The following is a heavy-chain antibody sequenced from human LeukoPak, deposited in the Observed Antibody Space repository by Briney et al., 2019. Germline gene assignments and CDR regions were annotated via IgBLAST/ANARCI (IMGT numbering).Heavy chain of an antibody. CDR2: IYYSGST. CDR3: ARDRGDSSGYLYFQH. J-gene: IGHJ1*01. CDR1: GGSISSYY. Sequence: SETLSLTCTVSGGSISSYYWSWIRQPPGKGLEWIGYIYYSGSTNYNPSLKSRVTISVDTSKNQFSLKLSSVTAADTAVYYCARDRGDSSGYLYFQHWGQGTLVTVSS. D-gene: IGHD3-22*01. V-gene: IGHV4-59*01.